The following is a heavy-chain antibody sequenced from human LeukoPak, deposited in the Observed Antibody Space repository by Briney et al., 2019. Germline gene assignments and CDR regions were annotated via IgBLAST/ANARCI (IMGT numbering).Heavy chain of an antibody. CDR2: IKQDGSEK. V-gene: IGHV3-7*04. Sequence: PGGSLRLSCAASGLTFSGYWMNWVRQAPGKGLEWVANIKQDGSEKYYVDSVKGRFTISRDNAKNSLYLQMNSLRAEDTAVYYCARGGDGSGWPYYYYGMDVWGQGTTVTVSS. D-gene: IGHD6-19*01. J-gene: IGHJ6*02. CDR3: ARGGDGSGWPYYYYGMDV. CDR1: GLTFSGYW.